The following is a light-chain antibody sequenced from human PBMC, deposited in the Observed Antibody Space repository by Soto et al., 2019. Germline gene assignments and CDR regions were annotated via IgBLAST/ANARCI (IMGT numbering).Light chain of an antibody. CDR1: QGIRDD. Sequence: AIQMTQSPSSLSASVGDRVTITCRASQGIRDDLAWYQQKPGKAPKLLIYTATSLQSGVPSRFSGSGSGTDFTLTITSLQPEDFATYYCLQDYIYPWTFGQGTKVEIK. V-gene: IGKV1-6*01. CDR3: LQDYIYPWT. CDR2: TAT. J-gene: IGKJ1*01.